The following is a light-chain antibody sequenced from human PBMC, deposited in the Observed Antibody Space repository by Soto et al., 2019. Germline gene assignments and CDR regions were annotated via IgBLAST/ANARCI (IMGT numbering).Light chain of an antibody. CDR1: QPITTY. V-gene: IGKV1-39*01. CDR3: QQSSSAPPYT. CDR2: GAF. J-gene: IGKJ2*01. Sequence: DIQMTQSPSSLSASVGDRVTISCRASQPITTYLNWYQVTPGKAPRLLIYGAFSLQRGVPSRFSGSGSGTDFTLTISSLQPEDVASYYCQQSSSAPPYTFGQGTKLEI.